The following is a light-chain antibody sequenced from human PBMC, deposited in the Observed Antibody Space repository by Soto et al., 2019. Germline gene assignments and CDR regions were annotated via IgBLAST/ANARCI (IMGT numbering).Light chain of an antibody. J-gene: IGKJ1*01. CDR2: DAS. Sequence: IQMTQSPSTLSASVGDRVTITCRASQSISTWLAWYQQKPGKAPKLLIYDASSLESGVPSRFSDSGSGTEFTLTISSLRPDDFATYYCQQYSGYSGTFGQGTKVEIK. CDR1: QSISTW. CDR3: QQYSGYSGT. V-gene: IGKV1-5*01.